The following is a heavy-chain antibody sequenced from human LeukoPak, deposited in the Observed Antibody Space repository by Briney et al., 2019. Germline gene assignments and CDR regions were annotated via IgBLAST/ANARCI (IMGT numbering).Heavy chain of an antibody. CDR3: AREGFTGYSGYRRENYFDY. Sequence: VASVKSSCKASGGTFSSYAISWVRQAPGQGLEWRGGIIPIFGTANYAQKFQGRVTITADESTSTAYMELSSLRSEDTAVYYCAREGFTGYSGYRRENYFDYWGQGTLVTVSS. D-gene: IGHD5-12*01. CDR1: GGTFSSYA. CDR2: IIPIFGTA. V-gene: IGHV1-69*13. J-gene: IGHJ4*02.